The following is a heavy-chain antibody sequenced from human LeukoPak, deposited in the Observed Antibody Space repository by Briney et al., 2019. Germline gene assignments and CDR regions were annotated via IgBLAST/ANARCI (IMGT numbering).Heavy chain of an antibody. CDR3: ARGERGDGYNR. D-gene: IGHD5-24*01. V-gene: IGHV1-69*04. J-gene: IGHJ4*02. CDR2: IIPILGIA. CDR1: GGTFSSYA. Sequence: ASVKVSCKASGGTFSSYAISWVRQAPGQGLEWMGRIIPILGIANYAQKFQGRVTITADKSTSTAYMELSSLRSEDTAVYYCARGERGDGYNRWGQGTLVTVSS.